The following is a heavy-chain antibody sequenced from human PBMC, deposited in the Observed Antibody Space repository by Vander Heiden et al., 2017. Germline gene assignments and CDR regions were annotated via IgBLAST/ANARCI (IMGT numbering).Heavy chain of an antibody. D-gene: IGHD1-26*01. V-gene: IGHV3-74*01. CDR3: ARGKEYSGSSLDY. J-gene: IGHJ4*02. CDR2: IDFDGGST. CDR1: GFIFSSYW. Sequence: EVQLVESGGGLVQPGGSLRLSCAASGFIFSSYWMHWVRQAPGKGLVWVSRIDFDGGSTTYADSVKGRFTISRDNAKETMHLQLKRLRAEDTAVYFCARGKEYSGSSLDYRGQGTLVAVSS.